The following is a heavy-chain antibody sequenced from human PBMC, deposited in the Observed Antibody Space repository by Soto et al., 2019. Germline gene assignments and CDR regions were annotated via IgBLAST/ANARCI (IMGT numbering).Heavy chain of an antibody. CDR2: ISGSDSGA. CDR3: ASGGLHGYTNGGLSYFHS. V-gene: IGHV3-23*01. D-gene: IGHD5-18*01. Sequence: EVHLLESGGGLVQPGGSLRLSCAASELSSSNHAMTWVRQAPGKGLEWVSGISGSDSGAYYADSVKGRFTISRDNSRSTLYLQMNSLRVEDTAVYYCASGGLHGYTNGGLSYFHSWGQGTLVTVSS. CDR1: ELSSSNHA. J-gene: IGHJ4*02.